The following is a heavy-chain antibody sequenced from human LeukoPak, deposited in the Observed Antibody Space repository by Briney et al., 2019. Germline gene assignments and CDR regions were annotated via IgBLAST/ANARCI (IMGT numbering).Heavy chain of an antibody. CDR1: GGSISSGGYY. D-gene: IGHD5-18*01. J-gene: IGHJ3*02. CDR3: ARAPHTAIVWDDVFDI. Sequence: PSETLSLTCTVSGGSISSGGYYWSWIRQHPGKGLEWIGYIYYSGSADYNPSLKSRVTISVDTSKNQFSLKLRSVTAADTAMYYCARAPHTAIVWDDVFDIWGQGTMVTVSS. CDR2: IYYSGSA. V-gene: IGHV4-31*03.